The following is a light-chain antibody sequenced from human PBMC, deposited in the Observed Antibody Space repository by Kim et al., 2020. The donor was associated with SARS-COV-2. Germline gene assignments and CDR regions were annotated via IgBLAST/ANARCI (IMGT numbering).Light chain of an antibody. V-gene: IGKV3-11*01. CDR2: GAS. CDR3: QQRSSWPLT. Sequence: PGERGTLSGRASQSVSSYLAWYQQKPGQAPRLLIYGASYRATGIPARFSGSGSGTDFTLTISTLEPEDFAVYYCQQRSSWPLTFGGGTKVDIK. J-gene: IGKJ4*01. CDR1: QSVSSY.